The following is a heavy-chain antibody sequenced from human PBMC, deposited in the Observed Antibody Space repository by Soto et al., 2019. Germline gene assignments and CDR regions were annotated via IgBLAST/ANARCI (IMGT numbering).Heavy chain of an antibody. CDR3: AKSAVAPDY. CDR1: GYTFSTSW. Sequence: EVQLVESGGGLVQPGRSLRLSCAASGYTFSTSWMHWVRQVPEKGLVWVSRSNGDGSNISYADSVKGRFTMSRDNAKDTLYLQMDSLRAEDTGVYYCAKSAVAPDYWGQGTLVTVSS. D-gene: IGHD6-19*01. J-gene: IGHJ4*02. V-gene: IGHV3-74*01. CDR2: SNGDGSNI.